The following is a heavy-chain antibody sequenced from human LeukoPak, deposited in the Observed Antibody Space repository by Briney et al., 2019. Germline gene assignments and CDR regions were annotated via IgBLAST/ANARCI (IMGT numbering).Heavy chain of an antibody. Sequence: GGSLRLSCAVSGFTLSNNYKSCVRQAPWKGIEFLPVIYRGGSTYYADSVKGRFTISRDNSKNTLYLQMNSLRAEDTAVYYCAKDPSGWYPYNWFDPWGQGTLVTVSS. J-gene: IGHJ5*02. CDR2: IYRGGST. CDR3: AKDPSGWYPYNWFDP. D-gene: IGHD6-19*01. V-gene: IGHV3-53*01. CDR1: GFTLSNNY.